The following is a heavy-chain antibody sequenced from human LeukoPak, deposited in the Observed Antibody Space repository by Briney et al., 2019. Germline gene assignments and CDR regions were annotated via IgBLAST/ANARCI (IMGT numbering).Heavy chain of an antibody. D-gene: IGHD6-19*01. CDR1: GFTFSSYA. J-gene: IGHJ3*02. CDR2: ISYDGSNK. Sequence: GGSLRLSCAASGFTFSSYAMHWVRQAPGKGLEWVAVISYDGSNKYYADSVKGRYTISRDNSKNTLYLQMNSLRAEDTAEYYCARAGPAVAGISSAFDIWGQGTMVTVSS. V-gene: IGHV3-30-3*01. CDR3: ARAGPAVAGISSAFDI.